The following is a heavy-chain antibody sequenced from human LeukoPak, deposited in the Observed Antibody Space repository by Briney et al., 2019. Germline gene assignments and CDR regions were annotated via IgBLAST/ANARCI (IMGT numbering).Heavy chain of an antibody. D-gene: IGHD3-3*01. CDR2: FDPEDGET. CDR1: GYTLTELS. Sequence: GASVTVSCMVSGYTLTELSMHWVRQAPGKGLEWMGGFDPEDGETIYAQKFQGRVTITEDTSTDTAYMELSSLRSEDTAVYYCATERYDFWSGHDYWGQGTLVTVSS. CDR3: ATERYDFWSGHDY. J-gene: IGHJ4*02. V-gene: IGHV1-24*01.